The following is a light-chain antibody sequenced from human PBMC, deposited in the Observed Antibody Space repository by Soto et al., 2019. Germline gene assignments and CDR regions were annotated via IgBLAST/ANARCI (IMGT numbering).Light chain of an antibody. V-gene: IGKV4-1*01. CDR2: WAS. J-gene: IGKJ1*01. Sequence: DIVMTQSPDSLAVSLGERATINCKSSQSVLYSSNNKNYLAWYQQKPGQPPKLLIYWASTRESGVPDRFSGSGSGTDFTLTISSLQAEDVAVYYRQQYYITPRTFGQGTKVEIK. CDR3: QQYYITPRT. CDR1: QSVLYSSNNKNY.